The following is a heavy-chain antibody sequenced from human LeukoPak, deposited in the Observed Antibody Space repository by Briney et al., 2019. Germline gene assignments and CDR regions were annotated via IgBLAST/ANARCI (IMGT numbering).Heavy chain of an antibody. CDR3: AKARSRLAAAGTSVDY. J-gene: IGHJ4*02. V-gene: IGHV3-30*02. D-gene: IGHD6-13*01. CDR2: IRYDGSNK. CDR1: GFTFSSYG. Sequence: GGSLRLSCAASGFTFSSYGMHWVRQAPGKGLEWVAFIRYDGSNKYYADSVKGRFTISRDNSKNTLYLQMNSLRAEDTAVYYCAKARSRLAAAGTSVDYWGQRTLVTVSS.